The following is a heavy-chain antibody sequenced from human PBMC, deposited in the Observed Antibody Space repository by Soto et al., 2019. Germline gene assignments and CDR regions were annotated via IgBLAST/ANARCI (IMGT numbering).Heavy chain of an antibody. Sequence: SATLSLTCTVSGGSISSYYWSWIRQPPGKGLEWIGYIYYSGSTNYNPSLKSRVTISVDTSKNQFSLKLSSVTAADTAVYYCARGPGGSLPYYFGSWGQGALVTVS. CDR1: GGSISSYY. CDR3: ARGPGGSLPYYFGS. D-gene: IGHD3-16*01. V-gene: IGHV4-59*01. J-gene: IGHJ4*02. CDR2: IYYSGST.